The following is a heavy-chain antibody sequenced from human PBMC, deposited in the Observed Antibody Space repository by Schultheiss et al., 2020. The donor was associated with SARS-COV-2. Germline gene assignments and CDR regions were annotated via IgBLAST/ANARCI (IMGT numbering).Heavy chain of an antibody. D-gene: IGHD6-13*01. V-gene: IGHV3-30*03. J-gene: IGHJ5*02. Sequence: GGSLRLSCAASGFTFSSYGMHWVRQAPGKGLEWVAVISYDGSNKYYADSVKGRFTISRDNSKNTLYLQMNSLRAEDTAVYYCARDYSSSWFGRFDPWGQGTLVTVSS. CDR2: ISYDGSNK. CDR1: GFTFSSYG. CDR3: ARDYSSSWFGRFDP.